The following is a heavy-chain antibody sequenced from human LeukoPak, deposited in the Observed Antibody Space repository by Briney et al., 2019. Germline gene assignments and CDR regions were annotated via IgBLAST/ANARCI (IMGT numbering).Heavy chain of an antibody. CDR1: GGSISDNS. V-gene: IGHV4-34*01. D-gene: IGHD3-9*01. Sequence: PSETLSLTCSVSGGSISDNSWSWIRRPPGKGLEWVGEIHYTGATSYNPSLKSRATISTDTSKSQFSLRLSSVTAADTAVYYCARGNILTGYCFDFWGQGALVTVSS. CDR3: ARGNILTGYCFDF. CDR2: IHYTGAT. J-gene: IGHJ4*02.